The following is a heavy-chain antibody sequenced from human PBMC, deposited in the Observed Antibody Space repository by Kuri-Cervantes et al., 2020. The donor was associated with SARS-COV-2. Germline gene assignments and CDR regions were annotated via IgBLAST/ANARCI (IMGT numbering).Heavy chain of an antibody. CDR3: ARSQDWGEWYFDL. V-gene: IGHV4-34*01. J-gene: IGHJ2*01. CDR2: INHSGST. D-gene: IGHD3-16*01. CDR1: GGSFSGYY. Sequence: GSLRLSCAVYGGSFSGYYWSWIRQPPGKGLEWIGEINHSGSTNYNPSLKSRVTISVDTSKNQFSLKLSSVTAADTAVYYCARSQDWGEWYFDLWGRGTLVTVSS.